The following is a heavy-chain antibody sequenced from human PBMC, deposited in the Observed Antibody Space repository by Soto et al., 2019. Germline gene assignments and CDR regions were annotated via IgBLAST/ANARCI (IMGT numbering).Heavy chain of an antibody. CDR1: GFIFTNYA. CDR3: AKEAYEGAYGDY. J-gene: IGHJ4*02. Sequence: EVQLLESGGGLVQPGGSLRLSCAASGFIFTNYAMSWVRQAPGEGLEWVSAITRDGTIYYTDSVKGRFTISRDNSKNTVYLQMNSLRAEDTAVYYCAKEAYEGAYGDYWGQGTLVTVSS. D-gene: IGHD3-22*01. CDR2: ITRDGTI. V-gene: IGHV3-23*01.